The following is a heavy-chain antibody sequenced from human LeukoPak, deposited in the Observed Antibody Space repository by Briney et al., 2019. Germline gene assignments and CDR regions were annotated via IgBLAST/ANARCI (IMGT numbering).Heavy chain of an antibody. Sequence: GGSLRLSCAASGFTFSSYWMSWVRQAPGKGLEWVSAISGSGGSTYYADSVKGRFTISRDNSKNTLYLQMNSLRAEDTAVYYCANLGSKTRIPWFDPWGQGTLVTVSS. CDR3: ANLGSKTRIPWFDP. J-gene: IGHJ5*02. CDR2: ISGSGGST. V-gene: IGHV3-23*01. CDR1: GFTFSSYW. D-gene: IGHD2-21*01.